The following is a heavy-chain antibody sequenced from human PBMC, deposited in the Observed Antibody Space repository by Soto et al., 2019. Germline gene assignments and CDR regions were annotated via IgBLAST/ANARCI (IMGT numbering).Heavy chain of an antibody. V-gene: IGHV3-23*01. CDR3: ANTRMDYVWGSYRYPSRDY. J-gene: IGHJ4*02. D-gene: IGHD3-16*02. CDR1: GFTFSSYA. CDR2: ISGSGGST. Sequence: PGGSLRLSCAASGFTFSSYAMSWVRQAPGKRLEWVSAISGSGGSTYYADSVKGRFTISRDNSKNTLYLQMNSLRAEDTAVYYCANTRMDYVWGSYRYPSRDYWGQGTLVTVSS.